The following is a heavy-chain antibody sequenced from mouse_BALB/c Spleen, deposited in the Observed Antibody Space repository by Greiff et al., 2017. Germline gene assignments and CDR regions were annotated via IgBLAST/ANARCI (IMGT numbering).Heavy chain of an antibody. CDR2: ISSGSSTI. V-gene: IGHV5-17*02. J-gene: IGHJ4*01. Sequence: EVQGVESGGGLVQPGGSRKLSCAASGFTFSSFGMHWVRQAPEKGLEWVAYISSGSSTIYYADTVKGRFSISRDNPKNTLFLQMTSLRSEDTAMYYCADYAMDYWGQGTSVTVSS. CDR1: GFTFSSFG. CDR3: ADYAMDY.